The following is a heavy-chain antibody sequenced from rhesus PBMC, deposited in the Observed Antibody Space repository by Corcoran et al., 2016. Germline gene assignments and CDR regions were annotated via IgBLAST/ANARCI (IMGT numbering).Heavy chain of an antibody. Sequence: QVQLQESGPGVVTPSETLSLTCPVSGGSLSYSYRWSWIRQPPGRGLEWIGYIYGSSTSTNYNPSLKSRVTISKDTSKNQFSLKLSSVTAADTAVYYCAGRRDSGDYTCDYWGQGVLVTVSS. J-gene: IGHJ4*01. CDR1: GGSLSYSYR. CDR3: AGRRDSGDYTCDY. V-gene: IGHV4S10*01. CDR2: IYGSSTST. D-gene: IGHD3-28*01.